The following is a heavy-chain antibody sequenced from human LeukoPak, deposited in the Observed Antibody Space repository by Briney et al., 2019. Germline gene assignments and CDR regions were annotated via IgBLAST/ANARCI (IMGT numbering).Heavy chain of an antibody. CDR3: ARTVSGYQPSAEYFQH. CDR2: IYYSGST. D-gene: IGHD3-22*01. J-gene: IGHJ1*01. V-gene: IGHV4-39*01. Sequence: TETLSLTCTVSGGSISSSSYYWGWIRQPPGKGLEWIGSIYYSGSTYYNPSLKSRVTISVDTSKNQFSLKLSSVTAADTAVYYCARTVSGYQPSAEYFQHWGQGTLVTVSS. CDR1: GGSISSSSYY.